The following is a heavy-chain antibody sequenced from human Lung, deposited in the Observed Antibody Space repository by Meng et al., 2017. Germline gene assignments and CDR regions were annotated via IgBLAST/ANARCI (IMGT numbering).Heavy chain of an antibody. CDR2: INHSGST. CDR1: GGSFRDYY. J-gene: IGHJ4*02. Sequence: QVKLQQWGAGLLQPSETLSLTCVVSGGSFRDYYWSWIRQPPGKGLEWIGEINHSGSTNYNPSLESRATISVDTSQNNLSLKLSSVTAADSAVYYCARGPTTMAHDFDYWGQGTLVTVSS. V-gene: IGHV4-34*01. D-gene: IGHD4-11*01. CDR3: ARGPTTMAHDFDY.